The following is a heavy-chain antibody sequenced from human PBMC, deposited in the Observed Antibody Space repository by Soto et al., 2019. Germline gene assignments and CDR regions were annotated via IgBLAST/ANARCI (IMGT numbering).Heavy chain of an antibody. Sequence: QVQLVQSGAEVKKPGASVKVSCKASGYTFTSYDINWVRQATGQGLEWMGWMNPNSGNTAYAQKFLGRVTMTRNTSISTSFMGLRSRRSEQTAGYDCAGERARGCRPCGQGTLVTVSS. CDR3: AGERARGCRP. J-gene: IGHJ5*02. CDR2: MNPNSGNT. CDR1: GYTFTSYD. V-gene: IGHV1-8*01.